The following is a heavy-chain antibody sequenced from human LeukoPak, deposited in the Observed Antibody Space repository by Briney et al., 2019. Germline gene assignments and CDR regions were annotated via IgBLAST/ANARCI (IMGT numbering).Heavy chain of an antibody. CDR1: GFMFSSYD. D-gene: IGHD1-26*01. CDR3: ARDRFGGSFDY. CDR2: ISSNSITI. Sequence: GSLRLSCAASGFMFSSYDFNWVRQAPGKGLEWVSFISSNSITIYYADSVKGRFTISRDNAKNELYLQMNSLRAEDTAVYYCARDRFGGSFDYWGQGTLVTVSS. J-gene: IGHJ4*02. V-gene: IGHV3-48*01.